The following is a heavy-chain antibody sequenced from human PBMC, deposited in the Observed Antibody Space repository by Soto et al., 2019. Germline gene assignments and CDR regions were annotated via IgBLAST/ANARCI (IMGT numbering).Heavy chain of an antibody. Sequence: PGGSLRLSCAASGFTFSNYAMSWVRQAPGKGLEWVSVISGSGDSTYYADSVKGRFTISRDNSKNTLYLQMNSLRAEDTAVYYCAKDDGDYEAYMDVWGKGTTVTVSS. V-gene: IGHV3-23*01. CDR2: ISGSGDST. CDR3: AKDDGDYEAYMDV. D-gene: IGHD4-17*01. J-gene: IGHJ6*03. CDR1: GFTFSNYA.